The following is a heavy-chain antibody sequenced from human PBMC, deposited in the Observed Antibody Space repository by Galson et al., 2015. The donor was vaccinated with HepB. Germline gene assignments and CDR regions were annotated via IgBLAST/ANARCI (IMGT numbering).Heavy chain of an antibody. CDR2: ISYDGSNK. CDR3: ARGWNSGLDY. J-gene: IGHJ4*02. D-gene: IGHD1/OR15-1a*01. V-gene: IGHV3-30*03. CDR1: GLTFNSYG. Sequence: SLRLSCAASGLTFNSYGMHWVRQAPGKGLEWVAVISYDGSNKYYAAALKGRFIISRDNAKKTLHLQMNSLRVDDTAINYCARGWNSGLDYWGRGALVTVS.